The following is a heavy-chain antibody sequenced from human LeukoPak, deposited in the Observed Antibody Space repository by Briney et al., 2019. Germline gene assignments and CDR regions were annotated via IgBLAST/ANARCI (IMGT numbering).Heavy chain of an antibody. D-gene: IGHD6-13*01. Sequence: GGSLRLSCTASGFTFGNYAMSRVRQAPGKGLEWVGFIRSKAYGGTTEYAASVKGRFTISRDDSKSIAYLQMNSLKTEDTAVYYCTRGGARIAAAGTYYYNGMDVWGQGTTVTVSS. CDR1: GFTFGNYA. V-gene: IGHV3-49*04. CDR3: TRGGARIAAAGTYYYNGMDV. CDR2: IRSKAYGGTT. J-gene: IGHJ6*02.